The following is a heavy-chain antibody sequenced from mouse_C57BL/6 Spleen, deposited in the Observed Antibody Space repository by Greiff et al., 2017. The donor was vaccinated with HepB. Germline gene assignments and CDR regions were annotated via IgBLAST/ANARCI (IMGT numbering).Heavy chain of an antibody. CDR2: IDPSDSYT. Sequence: QVQLQQPGAELVRPGTSVKLSCKASGYTFTSYWMHWVKQRPGQGLEWIGVIDPSDSYTNYNQKFKGKATLTVDTSSSTAYMQLSSLTSEDSAVYYCAVGEPYYYAMDYWGQGTSVTVSS. J-gene: IGHJ4*01. D-gene: IGHD3-1*01. V-gene: IGHV1-59*01. CDR1: GYTFTSYW. CDR3: AVGEPYYYAMDY.